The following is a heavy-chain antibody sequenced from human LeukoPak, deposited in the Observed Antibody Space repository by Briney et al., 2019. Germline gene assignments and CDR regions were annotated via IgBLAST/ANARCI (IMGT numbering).Heavy chain of an antibody. J-gene: IGHJ5*02. CDR3: AGGGSSSWYRRGEYSS. CDR2: IYHSGST. V-gene: IGHV4-38-2*02. D-gene: IGHD6-13*01. Sequence: SETLSLTCTVSGYSISSGYYWGWIRQPPGKGLEWNGSIYHSGSTYYNPSLKSRVTISVDTSKNQFSLKLSSVTAADTAVYYCAGGGSSSWYRRGEYSSWGQGTLVTVSS. CDR1: GYSISSGYY.